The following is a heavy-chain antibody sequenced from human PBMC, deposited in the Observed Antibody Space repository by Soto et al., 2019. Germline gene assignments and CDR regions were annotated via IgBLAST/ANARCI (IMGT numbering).Heavy chain of an antibody. D-gene: IGHD3-10*01. V-gene: IGHV3-23*01. CDR3: ARGSTDSYPGSRIFDF. J-gene: IGHJ4*02. Sequence: VGSLRLSCVASGLTFGSRAMTWVRQAPGEGLQWVSTITDTGGDAKYADSVRGRFVISRDNSKKTLYLQMTSLTAEDSAMYYCARGSTDSYPGSRIFDFWGRGTLVTVSS. CDR2: ITDTGGDA. CDR1: GLTFGSRA.